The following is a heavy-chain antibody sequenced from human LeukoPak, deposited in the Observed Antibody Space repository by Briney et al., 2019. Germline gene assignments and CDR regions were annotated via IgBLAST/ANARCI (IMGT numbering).Heavy chain of an antibody. CDR3: ARGLSRWSTPTSSYYYRMDV. CDR1: GGTLSTYS. D-gene: IGHD4-23*01. Sequence: GASVNVSCKASGGTLSTYSISWVRQAPGQGLEWMGGIIPIFNTINYAQRFQGRVTLTADESTYTAYMELSSLRSEDTAVYYCARGLSRWSTPTSSYYYRMDVWGQGTTVAVSS. V-gene: IGHV1-69*13. J-gene: IGHJ6*02. CDR2: IIPIFNTI.